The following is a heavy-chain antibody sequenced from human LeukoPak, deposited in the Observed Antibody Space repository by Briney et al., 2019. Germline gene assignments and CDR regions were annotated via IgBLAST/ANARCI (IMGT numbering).Heavy chain of an antibody. CDR3: ARGNPSGWYRAFDI. J-gene: IGHJ3*02. CDR1: GYTFTGYY. CDR2: INPNSGGT. V-gene: IGHV1-2*04. Sequence: GASVKVSCKASGYTFTGYYMHWVRQAPGQGLEWMGWINPNSGGTNYAQKFQGWVTMTGDTSISTAYMELSRLRSDDTAVYYCARGNPSGWYRAFDIWGQGTMVTVSS. D-gene: IGHD6-19*01.